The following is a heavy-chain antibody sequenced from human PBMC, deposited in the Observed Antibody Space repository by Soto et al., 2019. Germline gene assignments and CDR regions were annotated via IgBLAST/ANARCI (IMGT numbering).Heavy chain of an antibody. J-gene: IGHJ4*02. Sequence: MRLSCAASVFTCSDPYMTGIRQAPGKGLEWVSYISGDSTYTNYAYSVKGRFTISRDNAKNSLYLQMSSLRAEDTAVYYCARDSGYCGGDCYAYWGQGTLVTVSS. CDR3: ARDSGYCGGDCYAY. D-gene: IGHD2-21*02. CDR2: ISGDSTYT. V-gene: IGHV3-11*06. CDR1: VFTCSDPY.